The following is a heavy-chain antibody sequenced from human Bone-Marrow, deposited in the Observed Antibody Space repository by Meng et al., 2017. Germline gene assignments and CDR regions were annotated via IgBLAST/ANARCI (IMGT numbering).Heavy chain of an antibody. CDR1: GYTLSRSA. V-gene: IGHV7-4-1*02. CDR3: TRDGYSDCSRTSCFDF. Sequence: QGQLVQSGSELRKPGASVKVSCKASGYTLSRSAINWLRQAPGQGLEWMGWISTNNGNPTYAQGFTGRFVFSLDTSVSTAYLQISTLKADDTAVYYCTRDGYSDCSRTSCFDFWGQGTLVTVSS. J-gene: IGHJ4*02. CDR2: ISTNNGNP. D-gene: IGHD2-2*01.